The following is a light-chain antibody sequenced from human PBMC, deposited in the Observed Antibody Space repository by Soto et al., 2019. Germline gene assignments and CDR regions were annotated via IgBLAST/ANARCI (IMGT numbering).Light chain of an antibody. CDR1: NIDVDAYKY. V-gene: IGLV2-14*01. CDR2: EVS. Sequence: QSALTQPASVTGTPGQSITISCNTSNIDVDAYKYISWYRQHPGEAPKIIIYEVSNRPSGISNRFSGSKSGNTASLTISGLQTEDEAEYFCSTYTDKTYIFGSGTKVTVL. CDR3: STYTDKTYI. J-gene: IGLJ1*01.